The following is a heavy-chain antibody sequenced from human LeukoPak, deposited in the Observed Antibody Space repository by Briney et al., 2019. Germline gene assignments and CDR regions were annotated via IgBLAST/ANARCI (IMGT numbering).Heavy chain of an antibody. Sequence: SETLSLTCAVSGGSISSSNWWSWVRQPPGKGLEWIGEINHSGSTNYNPSLKSRVTISVDTSKNQFSLKLSSVTAADTAVYYCARALNPQYYYDSSGLGYWGQGTLVTVSS. V-gene: IGHV4-4*02. J-gene: IGHJ4*02. CDR3: ARALNPQYYYDSSGLGY. D-gene: IGHD3-22*01. CDR1: GGSISSSNW. CDR2: INHSGST.